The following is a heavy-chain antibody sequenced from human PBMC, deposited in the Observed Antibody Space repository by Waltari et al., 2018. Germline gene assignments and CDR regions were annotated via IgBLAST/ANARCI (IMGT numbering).Heavy chain of an antibody. D-gene: IGHD3-22*01. V-gene: IGHV3-23*03. Sequence: EVQLLESGGGLIQPGGSLGLHCAASGFTFSSYGMSWVRQAPGKGLEWVSVIYNDGSTYYADSVKGRFTISRDNSKNTLFLQMNSLRAEDTAVYYCAKDFDSSGYGYWGQGTLVAVSS. CDR1: GFTFSSYG. J-gene: IGHJ4*02. CDR3: AKDFDSSGYGY. CDR2: IYNDGST.